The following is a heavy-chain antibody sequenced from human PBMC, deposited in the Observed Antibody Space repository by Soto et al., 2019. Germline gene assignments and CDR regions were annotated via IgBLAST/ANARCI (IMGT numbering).Heavy chain of an antibody. CDR1: GFTFSSYG. Sequence: QVQLVESGGGVVQPGRSLRLSCAASGFTFSSYGMHWVRQAPGKGLEWVAVIWYDGSNKYYADSVKGRFTISRDNSRNTLYLQLNTLRAADTAVYYCARGLRKLLWFGELTDYWGQGPLVTVSS. CDR2: IWYDGSNK. J-gene: IGHJ4*02. D-gene: IGHD3-10*01. CDR3: ARGLRKLLWFGELTDY. V-gene: IGHV3-33*01.